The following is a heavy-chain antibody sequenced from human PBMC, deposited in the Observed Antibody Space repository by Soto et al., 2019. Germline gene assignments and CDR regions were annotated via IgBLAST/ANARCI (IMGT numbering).Heavy chain of an antibody. V-gene: IGHV4-59*08. CDR1: GGSISSYY. Sequence: SETLSLTCTVSGGSISSYYWSWIRQPPGKGLEWIGYIYYSGSTNYNPSLKSRVTISVDTSKNQFSLKLSSVTAADTAVYYCARHVSSGWYLSSFDYWGQGTLVTVSS. CDR3: ARHVSSGWYLSSFDY. J-gene: IGHJ4*02. D-gene: IGHD6-19*01. CDR2: IYYSGST.